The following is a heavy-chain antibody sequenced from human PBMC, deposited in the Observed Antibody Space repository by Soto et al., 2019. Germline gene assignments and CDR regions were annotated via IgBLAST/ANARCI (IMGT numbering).Heavy chain of an antibody. CDR2: MYWDGDE. V-gene: IGHV2-5*02. J-gene: IGHJ6*02. CDR3: AHKGGRGAGMYV. CDR1: GFSLTTNGVG. Sequence: QITLKESGPTLVNPTQTLTLTCIFSGFSLTTNGVGVAWIRQPPGKALEWLALMYWDGDERYSPFLEIRVTITQGTSENQLVLTLTNMYPVDTGTYYCAHKGGRGAGMYVRGQGTTVTVSS. D-gene: IGHD2-15*01.